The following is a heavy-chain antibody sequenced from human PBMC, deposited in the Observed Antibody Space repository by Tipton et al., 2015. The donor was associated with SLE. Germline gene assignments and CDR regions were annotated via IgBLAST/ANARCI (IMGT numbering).Heavy chain of an antibody. V-gene: IGHV1-8*02. D-gene: IGHD2-2*01. Sequence: QSGAEVKKPGASVKVSCKASGYSFTDYDINWVRQVTGQGLEWIGWMIPKTGNTGYVEKFQGRVTMTRNSTISTAYLELTGLRSEDTAMYYCARGGYCTSTSCSDYWGQGTLVTVSP. J-gene: IGHJ4*02. CDR3: ARGGYCTSTSCSDY. CDR2: MIPKTGNT. CDR1: GYSFTDYD.